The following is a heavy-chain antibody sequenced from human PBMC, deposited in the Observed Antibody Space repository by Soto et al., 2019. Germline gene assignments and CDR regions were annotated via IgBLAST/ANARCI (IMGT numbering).Heavy chain of an antibody. J-gene: IGHJ4*02. V-gene: IGHV3-9*01. CDR1: GFTFDDYA. Sequence: SQRLSCTASGFTFDDYAMHWVRQAPGKGLEWVSGISWNSGSIGYADSVKGRFTISRDNAKNSLYLQMNSLRAEDTALYYCAKDSYDYIWGSYRPHLQFDYWGQGTLVTVSS. CDR2: ISWNSGSI. D-gene: IGHD3-16*02. CDR3: AKDSYDYIWGSYRPHLQFDY.